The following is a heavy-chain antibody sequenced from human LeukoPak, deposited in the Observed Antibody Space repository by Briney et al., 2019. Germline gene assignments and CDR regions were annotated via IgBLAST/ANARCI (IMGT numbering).Heavy chain of an antibody. J-gene: IGHJ3*02. Sequence: PSETLSLTCAVYGGSFSGYYWSWIRQPPGEGLEWIGYIYYSGSTNYNPSLKSRVTISVDTSKNQFSLKLSSVTAADTAVYYCARVIDYYDSSGYYAAGAFDIWGQGTMVTVSS. V-gene: IGHV4-59*01. CDR1: GGSFSGYY. CDR3: ARVIDYYDSSGYYAAGAFDI. CDR2: IYYSGST. D-gene: IGHD3-22*01.